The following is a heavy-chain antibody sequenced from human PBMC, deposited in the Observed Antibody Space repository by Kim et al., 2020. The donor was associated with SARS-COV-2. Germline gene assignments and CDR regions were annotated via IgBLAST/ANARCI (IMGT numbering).Heavy chain of an antibody. J-gene: IGHJ6*02. V-gene: IGHV3-53*01. CDR3: ARDPTIRPHDYYYGMDV. CDR2: IYSGGST. CDR1: GFTVSSNY. Sequence: GGSLRLSCAASGFTVSSNYMSWVRQAPGKGLEWVSVIYSGGSTYYADSVKGRFTISRDNSKNTLYLQMNSLRAEDTAVYYCARDPTIRPHDYYYGMDVWGQGTTVTVSS.